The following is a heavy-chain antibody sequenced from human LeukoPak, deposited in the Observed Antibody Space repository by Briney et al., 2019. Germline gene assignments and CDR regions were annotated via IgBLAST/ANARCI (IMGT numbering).Heavy chain of an antibody. CDR1: GYTFTNYG. D-gene: IGHD1-26*01. Sequence: VASVKVSCKASGYTFTNYGINWVRQAPGQGLEWMGWISAYNGNTNYAQKLQGRVTMTTDTSTSTAYMELRSLRSDDTAVSYCARDLDQYSGRFGGFGHDFWGQGTLVTVSS. V-gene: IGHV1-18*01. J-gene: IGHJ4*02. CDR3: ARDLDQYSGRFGGFGHDF. CDR2: ISAYNGNT.